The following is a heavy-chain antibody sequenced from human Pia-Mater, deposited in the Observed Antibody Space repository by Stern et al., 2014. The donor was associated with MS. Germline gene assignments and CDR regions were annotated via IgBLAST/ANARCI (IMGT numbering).Heavy chain of an antibody. CDR2: ISWNSDTI. J-gene: IGHJ4*02. D-gene: IGHD3-3*01. Sequence: EVQLVESGGGLVQPGRSLRLSCAASGFTFDDHAPHWVRQAPGKGLEWVSAISWNSDTIAYADSVKGRFTISRDNTKNSLYLQMKGLRAEDTAMYYCAKDLSGAFWSGYWLDYWGQGIPVTVSS. CDR3: AKDLSGAFWSGYWLDY. V-gene: IGHV3-9*01. CDR1: GFTFDDHA.